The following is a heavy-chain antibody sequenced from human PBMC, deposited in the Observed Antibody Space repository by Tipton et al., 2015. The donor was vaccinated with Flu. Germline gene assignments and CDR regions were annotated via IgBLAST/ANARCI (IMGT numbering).Heavy chain of an antibody. D-gene: IGHD5-12*01. Sequence: TLSLTCTVSGGSVSSGSYYWSWIRQPAGKGLEWIGRIYTSGSTNYNPSLKSRFTMSVDTSKNQFSLKLSSVTAADTAVYYCARYSGYDNYFDYWGQGTLVTVSS. V-gene: IGHV4-61*02. CDR2: IYTSGST. J-gene: IGHJ4*02. CDR3: ARYSGYDNYFDY. CDR1: GGSVSSGSYY.